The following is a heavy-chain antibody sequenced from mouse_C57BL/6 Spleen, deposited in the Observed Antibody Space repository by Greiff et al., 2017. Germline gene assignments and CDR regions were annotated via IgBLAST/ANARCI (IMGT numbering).Heavy chain of an antibody. CDR2: IDPSDSYT. J-gene: IGHJ4*01. D-gene: IGHD2-1*01. V-gene: IGHV1-59*01. CDR3: ARNYGNYEGYAMDY. CDR1: GYTFTSYW. Sequence: VQLQQPGAELVRPGTSVKLSCKASGYTFTSYWMHWVKQRPGQGLEWIGVIDPSDSYTNYNQKFKGKATLTVDTSSSTAYMQLSSLTSEDSAVYYCARNYGNYEGYAMDYWGQGTSVTVSS.